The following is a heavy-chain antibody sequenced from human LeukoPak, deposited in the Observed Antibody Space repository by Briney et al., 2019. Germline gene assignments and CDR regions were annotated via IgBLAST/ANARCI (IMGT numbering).Heavy chain of an antibody. V-gene: IGHV4-4*02. CDR1: GGSISSSNW. CDR2: IYHSGST. J-gene: IGHJ4*02. D-gene: IGHD4-17*01. CDR3: ARAPPRAVTTYYFEL. Sequence: SETVSLTCAVSGGSISSSNWWSWVRQPPGKGLEWIGEIYHSGSTNYNPSLKSRVTISVDKSKNQFSLKLSSVTAADTAVYYCARAPPRAVTTYYFELWGQGTLVSVSS.